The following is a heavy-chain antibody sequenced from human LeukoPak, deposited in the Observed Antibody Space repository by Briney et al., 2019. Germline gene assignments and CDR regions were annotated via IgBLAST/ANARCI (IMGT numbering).Heavy chain of an antibody. D-gene: IGHD2-8*02. Sequence: GRSLRLSCAASGFNFSSYGMHWVRQAPGKGLEWVAVISSDGSNKYYADSVKGRFTISRDNSKNTLCLQINSLRAEDTAVYYCAKVPGHYFFDYWGQGTLVTVSS. CDR2: ISSDGSNK. J-gene: IGHJ4*02. CDR1: GFNFSSYG. CDR3: AKVPGHYFFDY. V-gene: IGHV3-30*18.